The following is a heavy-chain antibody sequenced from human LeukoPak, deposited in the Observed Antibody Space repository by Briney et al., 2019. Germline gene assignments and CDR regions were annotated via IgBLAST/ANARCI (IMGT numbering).Heavy chain of an antibody. J-gene: IGHJ5*02. Sequence: GESLKISCKGSGYSFTSYWIGWVRQMPGKGLEWMGIIYPGDSDTRYSPSFQGQVTISADKSISTAYLQWSSLKASETAMYYWARGGGSGSYPFNWFDPWGQGTLVTVSS. CDR1: GYSFTSYW. CDR3: ARGGGSGSYPFNWFDP. D-gene: IGHD1-26*01. CDR2: IYPGDSDT. V-gene: IGHV5-51*01.